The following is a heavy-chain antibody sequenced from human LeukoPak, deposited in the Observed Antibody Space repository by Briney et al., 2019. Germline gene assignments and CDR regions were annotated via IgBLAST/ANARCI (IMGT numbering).Heavy chain of an antibody. CDR3: ARQSGSGWSCSFDY. D-gene: IGHD6-19*01. CDR1: GGSISSYY. Sequence: SETLSLTCTVSGGSISSYYWSWIRQPPGKGLEWIGYIYYSGSTNYNPSLKSRVTISVDTSKNQFSLKLSSVTAADTAVYYCARQSGSGWSCSFDYWGQGTLVTVSS. CDR2: IYYSGST. V-gene: IGHV4-59*08. J-gene: IGHJ4*02.